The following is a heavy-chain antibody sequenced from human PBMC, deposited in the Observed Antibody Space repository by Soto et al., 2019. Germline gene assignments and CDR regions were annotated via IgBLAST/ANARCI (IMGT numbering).Heavy chain of an antibody. CDR1: GGSISSYY. V-gene: IGHV4-59*01. Sequence: PSETLSLTCTVSGGSISSYYWSWIRQPPGKGLEWIGYIYYSGSTNYNPSLKSRVTISVDTSKNQFSLKLSSVTAADTAVYYCARAPRYFHWLVDYWGPGTLVTLSS. CDR2: IYYSGST. D-gene: IGHD3-9*01. J-gene: IGHJ4*02. CDR3: ARAPRYFHWLVDY.